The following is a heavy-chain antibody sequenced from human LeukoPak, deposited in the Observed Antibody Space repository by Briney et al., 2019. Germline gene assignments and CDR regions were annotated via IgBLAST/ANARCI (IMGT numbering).Heavy chain of an antibody. J-gene: IGHJ5*02. D-gene: IGHD3-22*01. CDR1: GFTFSNYW. V-gene: IGHV3-74*01. CDR2: INSDGINT. CDR3: ARNLGQYYDTSDNWFDP. Sequence: GGSLRLSCAASGFTFSNYWMHWVRQAPGKGLVWVSRINSDGINTSYADSVKGRFTISRDNAKNTLNLQMNSLRAEDTAVHYCARNLGQYYDTSDNWFDPWGQGTLVTVSS.